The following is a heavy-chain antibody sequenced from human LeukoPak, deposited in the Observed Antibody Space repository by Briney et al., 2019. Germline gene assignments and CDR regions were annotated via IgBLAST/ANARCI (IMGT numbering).Heavy chain of an antibody. V-gene: IGHV3-23*01. Sequence: PGGSLRLSCVASGFRFSSYAMSWVRQAPGKGLEWVSAISGSGGSTYYADSVKGRFTISRDNSKNTLYLQMNSLRAEDTAVYYCAKTACVASSTLFYYYYGMDVWGQGTTVTVSS. D-gene: IGHD6-13*01. CDR1: GFRFSSYA. CDR3: AKTACVASSTLFYYYYGMDV. CDR2: ISGSGGST. J-gene: IGHJ6*02.